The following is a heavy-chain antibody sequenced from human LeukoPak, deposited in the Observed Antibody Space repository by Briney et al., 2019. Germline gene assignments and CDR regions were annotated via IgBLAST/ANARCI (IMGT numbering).Heavy chain of an antibody. Sequence: ASVKVSCKASGYTFTGYYMHWVRQAPGQGLEWMGWINPNSGGTNYAQKFQGWVTMTRDTSISTAYMELSSLRSEDTAVYYCARGDYCSGGSCYSQGGLYGMDVWGQGTTVTVSS. CDR3: ARGDYCSGGSCYSQGGLYGMDV. CDR1: GYTFTGYY. D-gene: IGHD2-15*01. V-gene: IGHV1-2*04. CDR2: INPNSGGT. J-gene: IGHJ6*02.